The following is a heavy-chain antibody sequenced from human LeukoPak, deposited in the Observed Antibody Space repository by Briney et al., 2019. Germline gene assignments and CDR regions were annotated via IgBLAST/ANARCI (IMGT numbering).Heavy chain of an antibody. CDR1: GGSISSSSYY. D-gene: IGHD3-10*01. CDR2: IYYSGST. V-gene: IGHV4-39*01. CDR3: GRRSSRVRGVISPFDY. Sequence: PSETLSLTCTVSGGSISSSSYYWGWIRHPPGKGLEWIGSIYYSGSTYYNPSLKSRVTISVDTSKNQFSLKLSSVTAEGTAVYYCGRRSSRVRGVISPFDYWGQGTLVTVSS. J-gene: IGHJ4*02.